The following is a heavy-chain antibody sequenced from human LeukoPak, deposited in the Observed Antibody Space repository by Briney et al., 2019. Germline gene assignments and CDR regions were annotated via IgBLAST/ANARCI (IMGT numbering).Heavy chain of an antibody. J-gene: IGHJ5*02. CDR2: INHSGST. Sequence: SETLSLTCAVYGGSFSGYYWSWIRQPPGKWLEWIGEINHSGSTNYNPSLKSRVTISVDTSKNQFSLKLSSVIAADTAVYYCARGKEDIVVVVAATRTTREFDPWGQGTLVTVSS. CDR3: ARGKEDIVVVVAATRTTREFDP. V-gene: IGHV4-34*01. D-gene: IGHD2-15*01. CDR1: GGSFSGYY.